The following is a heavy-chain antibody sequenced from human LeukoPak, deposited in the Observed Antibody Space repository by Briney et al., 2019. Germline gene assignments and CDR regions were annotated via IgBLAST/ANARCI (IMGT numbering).Heavy chain of an antibody. CDR1: GFTFSSYG. Sequence: PGGSLRLSCAASGFTFSSYGMHWVRQAPGKGLEWVAVIWYDGSNKYYADSVKGRFTISRDNSKNTLYLQMNSLRAEDTAVYYCARVVVPTKSYYYFGMDVWGQGTTVTVSS. V-gene: IGHV3-33*01. CDR2: IWYDGSNK. CDR3: ARVVVPTKSYYYFGMDV. D-gene: IGHD3-22*01. J-gene: IGHJ6*02.